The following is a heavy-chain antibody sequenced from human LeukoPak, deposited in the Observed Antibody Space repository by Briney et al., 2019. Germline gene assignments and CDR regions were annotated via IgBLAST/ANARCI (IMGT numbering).Heavy chain of an antibody. Sequence: GGSLRLSCAASGFTFSSYSMNWVRQAPGKGLEWVAVISYDGSNKYYADSVKGRFTISRDNSKNTLYLQMNSLRAEDTAVYYCARSRPRNPNYYDSKPDSGAEWDAFDIWGQGTMVTVSS. CDR3: ARSRPRNPNYYDSKPDSGAEWDAFDI. CDR1: GFTFSSYS. CDR2: ISYDGSNK. V-gene: IGHV3-30*03. J-gene: IGHJ3*02. D-gene: IGHD3-22*01.